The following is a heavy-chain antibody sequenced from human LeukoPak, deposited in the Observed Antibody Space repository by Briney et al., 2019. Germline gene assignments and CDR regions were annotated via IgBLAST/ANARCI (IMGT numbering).Heavy chain of an antibody. CDR2: ISYDGSNK. V-gene: IGHV3-30*04. CDR3: ARDPTYGGNSGSY. J-gene: IGHJ4*02. CDR1: GFTFSSYA. Sequence: GGSLRLSCAASGFTFSSYAMHWVRQAPGKGLEWVAVISYDGSNKYYADSVKGRFTISRDNSKNTLYLQMNSLRAEDTAVYYCARDPTYGGNSGSYWGQGTLVTVSS. D-gene: IGHD4-23*01.